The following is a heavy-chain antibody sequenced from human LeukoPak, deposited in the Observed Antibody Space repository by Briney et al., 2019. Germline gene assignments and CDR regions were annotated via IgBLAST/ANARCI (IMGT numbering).Heavy chain of an antibody. J-gene: IGHJ4*02. D-gene: IGHD1-14*01. Sequence: GGSLRLSCAASGFTFSNYGIHWVRQAPGKGLEWVADISYDGSNKYYADSVKGRFTISRDNSNNTLYLQLNNVRTGDTATYFCAKEQYPGYFDFWGQGTLVTVSA. CDR3: AKEQYPGYFDF. V-gene: IGHV3-30*18. CDR1: GFTFSNYG. CDR2: ISYDGSNK.